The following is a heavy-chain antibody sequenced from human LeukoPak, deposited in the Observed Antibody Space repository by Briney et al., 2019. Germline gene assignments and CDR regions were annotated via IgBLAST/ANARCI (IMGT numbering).Heavy chain of an antibody. Sequence: GGSLRLSCAASGFTFSSYSMNWVRQAPGKGLEWVSSISSSSSYIYYADSVKGRFTISRDNAKNSLYLQMNSLRAEDTAVYYCARVGASSIAAAGLFDHWGQGTLVTVSS. V-gene: IGHV3-21*01. D-gene: IGHD6-13*01. CDR1: GFTFSSYS. CDR3: ARVGASSIAAAGLFDH. CDR2: ISSSSSYI. J-gene: IGHJ4*02.